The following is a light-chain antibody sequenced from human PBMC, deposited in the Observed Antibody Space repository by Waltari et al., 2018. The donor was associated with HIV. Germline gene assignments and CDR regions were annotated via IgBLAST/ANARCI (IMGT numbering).Light chain of an antibody. CDR2: KTS. CDR1: QMINNW. J-gene: IGKJ2*01. Sequence: DVQMTQSPSTLSASVGDRVAITCRDSQMINNWLAWYQPRPGRPPKLLIYKTSNLESGVPVRFIGSGSGAEFTLTIDGLQPDEFATYFCQQYNSHSYTFGQGTRLDI. V-gene: IGKV1-5*03. CDR3: QQYNSHSYT.